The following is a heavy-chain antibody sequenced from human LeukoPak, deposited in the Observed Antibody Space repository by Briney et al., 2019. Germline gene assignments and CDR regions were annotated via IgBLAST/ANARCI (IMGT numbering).Heavy chain of an antibody. D-gene: IGHD3-10*01. CDR3: AKDSTDLLWFGELSIGGMDV. V-gene: IGHV3-23*01. J-gene: IGHJ6*02. CDR2: ISGTGGST. Sequence: PGGSLRLSCGTSGFTFRSYAMSWVRQAPGKGLDWVSGISGTGGSTYYADSVKGRFTVSRDNSKNTLYLRMNSLRVEDTAVYYCAKDSTDLLWFGELSIGGMDVWGQGTTVTVSS. CDR1: GFTFRSYA.